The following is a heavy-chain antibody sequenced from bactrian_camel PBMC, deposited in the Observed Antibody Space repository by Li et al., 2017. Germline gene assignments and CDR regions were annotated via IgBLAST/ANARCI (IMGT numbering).Heavy chain of an antibody. CDR1: VFTFSTYW. CDR3: ATRMLVAD. Sequence: HVQLVESGGDLVQTGGPLRLSCAASVFTFSTYWMYWVRLAPGKGLEWVSAIDEDGSAYYRDSVKGRFFISRDNAQNTLYLQLNRLTTEDTGIYYCATRMLVADWGQGTQVTVS. D-gene: IGHD1*01. V-gene: IGHV3S1*01. J-gene: IGHJ4*01. CDR2: IDEDGSA.